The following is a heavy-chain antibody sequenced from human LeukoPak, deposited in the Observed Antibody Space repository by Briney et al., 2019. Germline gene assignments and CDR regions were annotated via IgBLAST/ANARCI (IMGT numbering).Heavy chain of an antibody. V-gene: IGHV4-59*01. CDR1: GGSIRSYY. J-gene: IGHJ6*03. D-gene: IGHD6-13*01. CDR3: ATDSSSWYAHGYYYYYMDV. Sequence: SGTLSLTCTVSGGSIRSYYWSWIWPPPGKGLEWIGNIYYSGSTNYNPSLKSRVTISVDTSKKQFSLKLSSVTAADAAVYYCATDSSSWYAHGYYYYYMDVWGKGTTVTVSS. CDR2: IYYSGST.